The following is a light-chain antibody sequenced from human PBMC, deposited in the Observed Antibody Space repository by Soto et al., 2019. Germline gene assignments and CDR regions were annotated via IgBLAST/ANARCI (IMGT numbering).Light chain of an antibody. J-gene: IGKJ2*01. V-gene: IGKV1-17*01. CDR3: LQHNSYPYT. Sequence: DIQMTQSPSSLSASVGDTISITRRASQAIRNDLGWYQQQPGKAPKRLIYGVSSLQSGVPSRFSGSGSGTEFTLTISSLQPEDFATYYCLQHNSYPYTSGQGTRLDIK. CDR1: QAIRND. CDR2: GVS.